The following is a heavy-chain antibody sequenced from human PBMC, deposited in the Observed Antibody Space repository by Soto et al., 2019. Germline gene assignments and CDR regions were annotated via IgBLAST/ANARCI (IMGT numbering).Heavy chain of an antibody. Sequence: PGGSLRLSCAASGFTFSNAWMSWVRQAPGKGLEWVGRIKSKTDGGTTDYAAPVKGRFTISRDDSKNTLYLQMNSLNTEDTAVYYCTTAHRRNWSASDYYFDYWGQGTLVTVSS. CDR3: TTAHRRNWSASDYYFDY. CDR2: IKSKTDGGTT. V-gene: IGHV3-15*01. CDR1: GFTFSNAW. J-gene: IGHJ4*02. D-gene: IGHD1-1*01.